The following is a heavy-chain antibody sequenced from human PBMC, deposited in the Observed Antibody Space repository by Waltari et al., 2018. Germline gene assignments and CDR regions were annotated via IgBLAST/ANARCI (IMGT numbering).Heavy chain of an antibody. D-gene: IGHD3-22*01. CDR3: ARANYYERPSYYYGMDV. J-gene: IGHJ6*02. CDR1: WFTVSSNY. Sequence: EVQPVESGGGLIQPGGSRRLSCAAPWFTVSSNYMSRVRQAPGKGLEWVSVIYSGGSTYYADSVKGRFTISRDNSKNTLYLQMNSLRAEDTAVYYCARANYYERPSYYYGMDVWGQGTTVTVSS. CDR2: IYSGGST. V-gene: IGHV3-53*01.